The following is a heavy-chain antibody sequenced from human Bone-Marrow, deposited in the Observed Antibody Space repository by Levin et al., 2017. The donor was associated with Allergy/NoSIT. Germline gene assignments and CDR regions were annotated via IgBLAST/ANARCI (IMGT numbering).Heavy chain of an antibody. CDR2: IKQDGSEK. Sequence: GGSLRLSCAASGFTFSSYWMSWVRQAPGKGLEWVANIKQDGSEKYCVDSVKGRFTISRDNAKNSLYLQMNSLRVEDTAVYYCGRVGSTYGYQYWGQGTLVTVSS. CDR3: GRVGSTYGYQY. V-gene: IGHV3-7*01. CDR1: GFTFSSYW. D-gene: IGHD5-18*01. J-gene: IGHJ4*02.